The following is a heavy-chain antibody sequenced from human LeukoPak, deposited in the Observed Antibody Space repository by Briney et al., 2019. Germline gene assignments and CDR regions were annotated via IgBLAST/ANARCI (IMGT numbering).Heavy chain of an antibody. CDR3: ARGGWYNSFDY. D-gene: IGHD6-19*01. J-gene: IGHJ4*02. CDR2: ISSSSSYT. Sequence: GGSLRLSCAASGSTFSDYYMSWIRQAPGKGLEWVSYISSSSSYTNYADSVKGRFTISRDNAKNSLYLQMNSLRAEDTAVYYCARGGWYNSFDYWGQGTLVTVSS. CDR1: GSTFSDYY. V-gene: IGHV3-11*06.